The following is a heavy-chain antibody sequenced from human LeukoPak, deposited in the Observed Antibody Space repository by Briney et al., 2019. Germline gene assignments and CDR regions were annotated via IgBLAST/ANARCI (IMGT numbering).Heavy chain of an antibody. J-gene: IGHJ4*02. Sequence: GASVKVSCKASGGTFSSYAISWVRQAPGQGLEWMGGIIPIFGTANYAQKFQGRVTITADKSTSTAYMELSSLRSEDTAVYYCARGDIAVAGTFDYWGQGTLVTVSS. D-gene: IGHD6-19*01. V-gene: IGHV1-69*06. CDR2: IIPIFGTA. CDR3: ARGDIAVAGTFDY. CDR1: GGTFSSYA.